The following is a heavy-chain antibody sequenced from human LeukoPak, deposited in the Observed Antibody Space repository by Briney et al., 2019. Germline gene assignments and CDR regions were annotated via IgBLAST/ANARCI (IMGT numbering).Heavy chain of an antibody. V-gene: IGHV1-2*02. J-gene: IGHJ4*02. D-gene: IGHD2-2*02. CDR1: GYTFTSYG. CDR2: INPNSGGT. Sequence: ASVKVSCKASGYTFTSYGISWVRQAPGQGLEWMGWINPNSGGTNYAQKFQGRVTMTRDTSISTAYMELSRLRSDDTAVYYCARDYCSSTSCYSPFDYWGQGTLVTVSS. CDR3: ARDYCSSTSCYSPFDY.